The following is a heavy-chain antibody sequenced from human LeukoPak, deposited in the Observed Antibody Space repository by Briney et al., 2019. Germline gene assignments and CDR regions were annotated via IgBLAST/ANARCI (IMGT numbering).Heavy chain of an antibody. CDR1: GGSISSYY. D-gene: IGHD5-12*01. CDR2: IYYSGST. CDR3: ARVCTGPETGRYSGYYLPYYYYYYYMDV. V-gene: IGHV4-59*01. Sequence: PSETLSLTCTVSGGSISSYYWSWIRQPPGKGLEWIGYIYYSGSTNYNPSLKSRVTISVDTSKNQFSLKLSSVTAADTAVYYCARVCTGPETGRYSGYYLPYYYYYYYMDVWGKGTTVTISS. J-gene: IGHJ6*03.